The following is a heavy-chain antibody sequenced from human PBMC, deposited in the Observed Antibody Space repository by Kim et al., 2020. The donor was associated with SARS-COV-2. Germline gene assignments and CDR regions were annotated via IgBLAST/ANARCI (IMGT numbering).Heavy chain of an antibody. J-gene: IGHJ6*02. CDR2: ISSSSSTI. V-gene: IGHV3-48*02. CDR1: GFTFSSYS. D-gene: IGHD5-12*01. Sequence: GGSLRLSCAASGFTFSSYSMNWVRQAPGKGLEWVSYISSSSSTIYYADSVKGRFTISRDNAKNSLYLQMNSLRDEDTAVYYCARRARYSGYDSLSYYYYYGMDVWGQGTTVTVSS. CDR3: ARRARYSGYDSLSYYYYYGMDV.